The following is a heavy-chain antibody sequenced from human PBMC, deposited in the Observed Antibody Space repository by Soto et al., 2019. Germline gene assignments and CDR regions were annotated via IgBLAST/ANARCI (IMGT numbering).Heavy chain of an antibody. Sequence: GSLRLSCAASCFTFSRYAMHWVRQAPGKGLEWVAVISYDGSNKYYADSVKGRFTISRDNSKNTLYLQMNSLRAEDTAVYYCARGGSYSSYFDYWGQGTLVTVSS. D-gene: IGHD1-26*01. J-gene: IGHJ4*02. V-gene: IGHV3-30-3*01. CDR2: ISYDGSNK. CDR3: ARGGSYSSYFDY. CDR1: CFTFSRYA.